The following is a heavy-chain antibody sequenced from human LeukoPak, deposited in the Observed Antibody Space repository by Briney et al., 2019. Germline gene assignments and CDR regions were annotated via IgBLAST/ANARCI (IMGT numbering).Heavy chain of an antibody. V-gene: IGHV1-69*04. D-gene: IGHD5-12*01. Sequence: SVKVSCKASGGTFSSYAISWVRQAPVQGLEWMGRIIPILGIANYAQKFQGRVTITADKSTSTAYMELSSLRSEDTAVYYCARDGGGYDSAFDYWGQGTLVTVSS. J-gene: IGHJ4*02. CDR1: GGTFSSYA. CDR3: ARDGGGYDSAFDY. CDR2: IIPILGIA.